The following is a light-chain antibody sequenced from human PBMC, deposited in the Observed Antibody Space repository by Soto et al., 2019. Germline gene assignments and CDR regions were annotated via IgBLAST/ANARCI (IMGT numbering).Light chain of an antibody. CDR1: QGIINY. Sequence: DIPMTQSPSSLSASVGDRVTITCRASQGIINYLAWFQQKPGKVPKLLIYTASTLQSGVPSRFSGSGSGTDFTLTISSLQPEDVATYYCQKYNSAPRTFGQGTKVEIK. J-gene: IGKJ1*01. V-gene: IGKV1-27*01. CDR3: QKYNSAPRT. CDR2: TAS.